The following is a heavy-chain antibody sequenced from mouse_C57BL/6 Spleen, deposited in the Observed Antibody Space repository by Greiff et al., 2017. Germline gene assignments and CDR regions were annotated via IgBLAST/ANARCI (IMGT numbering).Heavy chain of an antibody. J-gene: IGHJ2*01. CDR3: ARTADVYYLDY. CDR1: GYAFSSYW. V-gene: IGHV1-80*01. CDR2: IYPGDGVT. D-gene: IGHD1-2*01. Sequence: QVQLQQSGAELVKPGASVKISCKASGYAFSSYWMNWVKQRPGKGLEWIGQIYPGDGVTNYNGKFKGKATLTADKSSSTAYMQLSSLTSEDSAVYFCARTADVYYLDYWGQGTTLTVSS.